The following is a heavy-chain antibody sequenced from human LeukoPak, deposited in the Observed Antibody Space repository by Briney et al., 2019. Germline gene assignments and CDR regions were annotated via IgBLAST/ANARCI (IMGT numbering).Heavy chain of an antibody. CDR3: AKTKDYSVLTGYYDY. V-gene: IGHV3-7*01. CDR1: GFTFSSYW. D-gene: IGHD3-9*01. J-gene: IGHJ4*02. Sequence: GGSLRLSCAASGFTFSSYWMTWVRQAPGKELEWVANIKQDASEKYYVDSVKGRFSISRDNAKNSLYLQMNSLRAEDTAVYYCAKTKDYSVLTGYYDYWGQGTLVTVSS. CDR2: IKQDASEK.